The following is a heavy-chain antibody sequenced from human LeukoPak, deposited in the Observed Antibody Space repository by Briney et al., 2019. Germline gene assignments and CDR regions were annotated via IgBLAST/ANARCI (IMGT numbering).Heavy chain of an antibody. D-gene: IGHD5-18*01. CDR2: INHSGST. J-gene: IGHJ4*02. CDR1: GGSFSGYY. CDR3: ARREGDTSMVRSFDY. V-gene: IGHV4-34*01. Sequence: SETLSLTCAVYGGSFSGYYWSWIRQPPGKGLEWIGEINHSGSTNYNPSLKSRVTISVDTSKNQFSLNLSSETAADTAVYYCARREGDTSMVRSFDYWGQGTLVTVYS.